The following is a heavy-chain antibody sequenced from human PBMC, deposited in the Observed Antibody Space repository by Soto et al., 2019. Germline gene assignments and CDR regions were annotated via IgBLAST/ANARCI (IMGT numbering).Heavy chain of an antibody. Sequence: XGSXRLSXAXSGFXFSSYXMXWVXQXXGXGLEWXXVISYDGSSKYYADSVKGRFTISRDNSKNTLYLQMNSLRAEDTAVYYCARNXLPGIAEYYFDYWGQGTLVTVSS. V-gene: IGHV3-30-3*01. CDR1: GFXFSSYX. CDR2: ISYDGSSK. D-gene: IGHD6-13*01. CDR3: ARNXLPGIAEYYFDY. J-gene: IGHJ4*02.